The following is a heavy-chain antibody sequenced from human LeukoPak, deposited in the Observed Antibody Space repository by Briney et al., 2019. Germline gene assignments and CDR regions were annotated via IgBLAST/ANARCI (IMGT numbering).Heavy chain of an antibody. Sequence: SETLSLTCTVSGGSISSYYWSWIRQPAGKGLEWIGRIYTSGSTNYNPSLKSRVTMSVDTSKNQFSLKLSSVTAADTAVYYCARDAPYCGGDCYKAHFDYWGQGTLVTVSS. D-gene: IGHD2-21*01. V-gene: IGHV4-4*07. CDR1: GGSISSYY. CDR2: IYTSGST. J-gene: IGHJ4*02. CDR3: ARDAPYCGGDCYKAHFDY.